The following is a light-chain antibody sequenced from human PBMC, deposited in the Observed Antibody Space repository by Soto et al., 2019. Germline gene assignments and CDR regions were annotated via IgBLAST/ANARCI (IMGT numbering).Light chain of an antibody. CDR3: QQLNSYPFT. V-gene: IGKV1-9*01. J-gene: IGKJ4*01. CDR1: QGISSY. Sequence: DIQLNQSPSFLSASVGDRVTITCRASQGISSYLAWYQQKPGKAPKLLLYAASTLQSGVPSRFSCSGSGTEFALTISSLQPEDCATYYCQQLNSYPFTFGGGTKVEMK. CDR2: AAS.